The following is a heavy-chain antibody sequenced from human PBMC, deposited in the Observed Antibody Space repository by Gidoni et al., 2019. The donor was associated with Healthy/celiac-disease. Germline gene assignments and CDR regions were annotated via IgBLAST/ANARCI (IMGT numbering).Heavy chain of an antibody. Sequence: EVQLVESGGGLVKPGGSLRLSCAASGFNFSSYSMNWVRQAPGTGLEWVSSISSSSSYIYYADSVKGRFTISRDNAKNSLYLQMNSLRAEDTAVYYCARGGDYYYGSVGVDYWGQGTLVTVSS. J-gene: IGHJ4*02. CDR1: GFNFSSYS. D-gene: IGHD3-10*01. V-gene: IGHV3-21*01. CDR3: ARGGDYYYGSVGVDY. CDR2: ISSSSSYI.